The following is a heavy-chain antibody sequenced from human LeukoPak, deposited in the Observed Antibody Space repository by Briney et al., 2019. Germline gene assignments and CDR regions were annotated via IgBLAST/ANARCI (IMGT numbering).Heavy chain of an antibody. CDR3: AGLYSSSSKKGNWFDP. V-gene: IGHV4-59*01. J-gene: IGHJ5*02. D-gene: IGHD6-6*01. CDR2: IYYSGST. CDR1: GGSISSYY. Sequence: SETLSLTCTVSGGSISSYYWSWIRQPPGKGLEWIGYIYYSGSTNYNPSLKSRVTISVDTSKNQFSLKLSSVTAADTAVYYCAGLYSSSSKKGNWFDPWGQGTLVTVSS.